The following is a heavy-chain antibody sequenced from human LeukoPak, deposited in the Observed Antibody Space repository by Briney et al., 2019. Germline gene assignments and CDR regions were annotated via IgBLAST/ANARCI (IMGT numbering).Heavy chain of an antibody. CDR1: GFTFSSYW. D-gene: IGHD4-17*01. CDR2: IKQDGSEK. CDR3: ARGLSYGDLYYFDY. J-gene: IGHJ4*02. V-gene: IGHV3-7*04. Sequence: GGSLGLSCAASGFTFSSYWMSWVRQAPGKGLEWVANIKQDGSEKYYVDSVKGRFTISRDNAKNSLYLQMNSLRAEDTAVYYCARGLSYGDLYYFDYWGQGTLVTVSS.